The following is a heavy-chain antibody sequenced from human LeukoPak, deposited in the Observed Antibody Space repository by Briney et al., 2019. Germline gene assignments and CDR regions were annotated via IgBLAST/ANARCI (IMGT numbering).Heavy chain of an antibody. CDR3: AKDHGRWLLGSSFDY. V-gene: IGHV3-23*01. CDR2: ISGSGGST. J-gene: IGHJ4*02. Sequence: GGSLRLSCAASGFTFSSYGMSWVRQAPGKGLEWVSAISGSGGSTYYADSVKGRFTISRDNSKNTLYLQMNSLRAEDTAVYYCAKDHGRWLLGSSFDYWGQGTLVTVSS. D-gene: IGHD3-22*01. CDR1: GFTFSSYG.